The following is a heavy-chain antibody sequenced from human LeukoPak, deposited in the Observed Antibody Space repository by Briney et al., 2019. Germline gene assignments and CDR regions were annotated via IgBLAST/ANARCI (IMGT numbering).Heavy chain of an antibody. V-gene: IGHV4-59*02. Sequence: PSETLSLTCTVSGDSVSSYYWSWVRQSPGKGLEWIGCLYHSGSTKYNPSFESRVAISVDTSKNQLFLNLRSLTPADTAVYYCARGPHNDAHFDMDVWGKGTTVPVSS. J-gene: IGHJ6*03. CDR2: LYHSGST. CDR3: ARGPHNDAHFDMDV. D-gene: IGHD2/OR15-2a*01. CDR1: GDSVSSYY.